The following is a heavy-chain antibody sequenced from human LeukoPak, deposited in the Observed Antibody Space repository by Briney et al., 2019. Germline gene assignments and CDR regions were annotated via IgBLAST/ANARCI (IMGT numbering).Heavy chain of an antibody. CDR3: AKGRVGGTYYFDY. CDR2: ISGSGGST. D-gene: IGHD2-15*01. J-gene: IGHJ4*02. V-gene: IGHV3-23*01. CDR1: GFTFSSYA. Sequence: PPGGSLRLSCAASGFTFSSYAMSWVRQAPGKGLEWVSAISGSGGSTYYADSVKGRFTISRDNSKNTLYLQMNSLRAEDRAVYYCAKGRVGGTYYFDYWGQGTLVTVSS.